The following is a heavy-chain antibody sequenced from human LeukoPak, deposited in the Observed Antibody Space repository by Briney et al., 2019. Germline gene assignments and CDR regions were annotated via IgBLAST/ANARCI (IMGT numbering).Heavy chain of an antibody. V-gene: IGHV1-46*01. D-gene: IGHD6-19*01. CDR3: ARGVAGSYYYYYMDV. CDR2: INPSGGST. J-gene: IGHJ6*03. CDR1: GYTFTSYY. Sequence: ASVKVSCKASGYTFTSYYMHWVRQAPGQGLEWMGIINPSGGSTSYAQKFQGRVTMTRDTSISTAYMELSRLRSDDTAVYYCARGVAGSYYYYYMDVWGKGTTVTVSS.